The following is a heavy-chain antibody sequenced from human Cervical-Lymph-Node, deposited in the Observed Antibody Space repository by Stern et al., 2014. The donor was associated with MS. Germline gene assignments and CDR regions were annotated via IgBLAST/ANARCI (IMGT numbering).Heavy chain of an antibody. CDR2: IKYDGSRT. Sequence: EVQLVESGGGLVQPGGSLRLSCAASGFTFSSYWMHWVRQAPGKGLVLGSGIKYDGSRTNYADSVKGRFTISRDNAKSTLFLQMNSLRADDTAVYYCASNNHYGVSLDYWGQGALVTVSS. CDR3: ASNNHYGVSLDY. CDR1: GFTFSSYW. V-gene: IGHV3-74*01. D-gene: IGHD4-17*01. J-gene: IGHJ4*02.